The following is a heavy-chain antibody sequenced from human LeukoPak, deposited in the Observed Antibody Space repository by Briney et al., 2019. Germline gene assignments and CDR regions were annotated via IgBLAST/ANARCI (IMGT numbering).Heavy chain of an antibody. Sequence: PGGSLRLSCAVSGFTFSSYGMHWVRQAPGKGLEWVAFIRYDGTDKYYADSVKGRFTISRDNSKNTLYLQMNSLRAEDTAVYYCAKIWGLMVRGVETSIDYWGQGTLVTVSS. CDR3: AKIWGLMVRGVETSIDY. CDR1: GFTFSSYG. D-gene: IGHD3-10*01. J-gene: IGHJ4*02. CDR2: IRYDGTDK. V-gene: IGHV3-30*02.